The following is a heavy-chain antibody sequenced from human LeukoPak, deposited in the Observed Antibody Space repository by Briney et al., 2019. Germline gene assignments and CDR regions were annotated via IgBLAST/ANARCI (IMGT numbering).Heavy chain of an antibody. CDR2: INHSGST. Sequence: SETLSLTCAVYGGSFSGYYWSWIRQPPGKGLEWIGEINHSGSTNYNPSLKSRVTISVDTSKNQFSLKLNSVTAADTAVYYCARDSQIRLLLNDYDVFDVWGQGTVVTVSS. V-gene: IGHV4-34*01. CDR3: ARDSQIRLLLNDYDVFDV. CDR1: GGSFSGYY. J-gene: IGHJ3*01. D-gene: IGHD2-21*02.